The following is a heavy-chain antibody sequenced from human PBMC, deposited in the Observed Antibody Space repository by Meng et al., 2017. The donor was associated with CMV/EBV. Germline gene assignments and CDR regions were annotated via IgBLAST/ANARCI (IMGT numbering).Heavy chain of an antibody. J-gene: IGHJ4*02. Sequence: GSVSGYDWSGIRQPPGKGLEWIGEINHSGSTNYTPSLKSRVTISVDTSKNQFSLKLSSVTAADTAVYYCARSSPLRFLEFLPPFRPNWGQGTLVTVS. CDR1: GSVSGYD. CDR2: INHSGST. V-gene: IGHV4-34*01. CDR3: ARSSPLRFLEFLPPFRPN. D-gene: IGHD3-3*01.